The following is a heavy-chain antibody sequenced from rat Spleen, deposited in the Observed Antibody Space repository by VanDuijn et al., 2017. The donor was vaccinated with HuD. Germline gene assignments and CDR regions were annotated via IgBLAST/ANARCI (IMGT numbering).Heavy chain of an antibody. CDR3: ARQDTSGYSNWFAY. D-gene: IGHD4-3*01. CDR2: INTGGSNT. CDR1: GFTFSDYG. J-gene: IGHJ3*01. V-gene: IGHV5S13*01. Sequence: EVQLVESGGGLVQPGRSLKLSCAASGFTFSDYGMAWVRQAPTKGLEWVASINTGGSNTYYRDSVKGRFTISRDNAKNTQYLQMDSLRSEDTATYYCARQDTSGYSNWFAYWGQGTQVTVSS.